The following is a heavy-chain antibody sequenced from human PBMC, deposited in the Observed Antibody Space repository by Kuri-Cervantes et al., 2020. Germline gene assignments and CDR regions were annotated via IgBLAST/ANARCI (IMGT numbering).Heavy chain of an antibody. CDR1: GFTFSSYI. D-gene: IGHD2-2*01. CDR3: ARLHWEGYCSSTSCYAGGWFDP. Sequence: GESLKISCAASGFTFSSYIMNWVRQAPGKGLEWVSSINSRGSIDYADSVKGRFTISRDNAKNSLYLQMNSLRVEDTAMYYCARLHWEGYCSSTSCYAGGWFDPWGQGTLVTVSS. J-gene: IGHJ5*02. V-gene: IGHV3-21*04. CDR2: INSRGSI.